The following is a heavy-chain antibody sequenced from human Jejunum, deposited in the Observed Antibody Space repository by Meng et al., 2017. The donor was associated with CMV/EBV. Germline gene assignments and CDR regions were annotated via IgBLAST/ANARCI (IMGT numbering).Heavy chain of an antibody. D-gene: IGHD3-3*01. CDR1: FPSND. Sequence: FPSNDMPWVRQAPGKGLEWVSGISGNSGSTYYAASVKGRFSISRDNSKNTVYLQMNSLRAEDTAVYYCASRPGAIFGVVIIPNFDYWGQGTLVTVSS. J-gene: IGHJ4*02. CDR2: ISGNSGST. V-gene: IGHV3-23*01. CDR3: ASRPGAIFGVVIIPNFDY.